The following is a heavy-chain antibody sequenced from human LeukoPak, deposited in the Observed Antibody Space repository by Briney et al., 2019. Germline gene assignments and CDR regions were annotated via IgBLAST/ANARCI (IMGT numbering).Heavy chain of an antibody. Sequence: SETLSLTCTVSGGSISSSSYNWVWIRQPQGKGLEWIGSIYYSGSTYYNPSLKSRVTISVDTSKNQFSLKLSSVTAADTAVYYCASPGGGPTDYWGQGTLVTVSS. D-gene: IGHD3-16*01. V-gene: IGHV4-39*01. CDR3: ASPGGGPTDY. J-gene: IGHJ4*02. CDR1: GGSISSSSYN. CDR2: IYYSGST.